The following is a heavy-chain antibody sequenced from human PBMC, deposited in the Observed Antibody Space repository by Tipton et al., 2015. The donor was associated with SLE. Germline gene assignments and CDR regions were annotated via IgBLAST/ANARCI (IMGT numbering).Heavy chain of an antibody. CDR3: AKDPIFGVAWYFDL. Sequence: SLRLSCAASGFTFRNHWMHWVRQAPGKGLEWVSAISGSGGSTYYADSVKGRFTISRDNSKNTLYLQMNSLRAEDTAVYYCAKDPIFGVAWYFDLWGRGTLVTVSS. D-gene: IGHD3-3*01. V-gene: IGHV3-23*01. CDR1: GFTFRNHW. CDR2: ISGSGGST. J-gene: IGHJ2*01.